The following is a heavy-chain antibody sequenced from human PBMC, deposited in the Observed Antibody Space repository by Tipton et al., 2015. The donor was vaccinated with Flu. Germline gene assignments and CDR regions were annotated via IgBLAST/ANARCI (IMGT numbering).Heavy chain of an antibody. CDR3: ARLSGVPGSKDWYFDF. Sequence: SLRLSCTVSGYSISSANWWSWVRQPPGKGLEWIGEIFHSGDTYSNPSLMSRLTITVDRPRNQFSLSLRSVTAADTAIYYCARLSGVPGSKDWYFDFWGRGTPVTVSS. CDR1: GYSISSANW. V-gene: IGHV4-4*02. D-gene: IGHD1-26*01. CDR2: IFHSGDT. J-gene: IGHJ2*01.